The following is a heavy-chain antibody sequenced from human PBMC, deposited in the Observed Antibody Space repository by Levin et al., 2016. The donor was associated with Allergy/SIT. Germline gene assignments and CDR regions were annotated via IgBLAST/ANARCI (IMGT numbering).Heavy chain of an antibody. Sequence: WVRQAPGQGLEWMGIINPSDGSTIYAQKFQGWVTMTRDTSISTAYMELSRLRSDDTAVYYCARGGHVLRYSSTTPDYWGQGTLVTVSS. CDR3: ARGGHVLRYSSTTPDY. CDR2: INPSDGST. D-gene: IGHD3-9*01. J-gene: IGHJ4*02. V-gene: IGHV1-2*04.